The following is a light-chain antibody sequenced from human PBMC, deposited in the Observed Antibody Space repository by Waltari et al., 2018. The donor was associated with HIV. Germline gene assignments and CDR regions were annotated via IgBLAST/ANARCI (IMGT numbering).Light chain of an antibody. CDR1: SANVGNT. J-gene: IGLJ3*02. CDR3: AAWDDILSGWV. V-gene: IGLV1-47*01. CDR2: RDN. Sequence: QSVLTQPPSASGTPGQRVTTSCSGSSANVGNTVYWYQQLPGTAPKVLIYRDNQRPSGVPDRFSGSRSGTSASLDVSGLRSEDEANYFCAAWDDILSGWVFGGGTKLTVL.